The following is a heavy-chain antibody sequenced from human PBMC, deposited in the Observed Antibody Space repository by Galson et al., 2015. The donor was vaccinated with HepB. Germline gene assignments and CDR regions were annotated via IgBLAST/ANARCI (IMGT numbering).Heavy chain of an antibody. D-gene: IGHD1-26*01. J-gene: IGHJ4*02. CDR3: ARARYSTSPPDY. CDR1: GYIFTNYG. CDR2: ISAHNGNT. Sequence: SVKVSCKASGYIFTNYGISWVRQAPGQGLEWVGWISAHNGNTNYAQKVQGRVTMTTDTSTTTAYMGLRSLRFDDTAVYYCARARYSTSPPDYWGQGTLVTVSS. V-gene: IGHV1-18*01.